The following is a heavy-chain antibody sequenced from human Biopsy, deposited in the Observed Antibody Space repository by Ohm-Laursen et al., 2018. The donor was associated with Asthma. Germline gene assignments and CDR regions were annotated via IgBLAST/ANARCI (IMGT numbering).Heavy chain of an antibody. Sequence: RLSCAAPGFKFDEYTMHWVRQAPGKGLEWVSGISWNSATIGYADSVEGRFTISRDNAKNSVFLHMDSLRPEDTAFYYCAKVRSDWVITESFDYWGQGVLVTVSS. CDR1: GFKFDEYT. CDR3: AKVRSDWVITESFDY. D-gene: IGHD3-22*01. CDR2: ISWNSATI. V-gene: IGHV3-9*01. J-gene: IGHJ4*02.